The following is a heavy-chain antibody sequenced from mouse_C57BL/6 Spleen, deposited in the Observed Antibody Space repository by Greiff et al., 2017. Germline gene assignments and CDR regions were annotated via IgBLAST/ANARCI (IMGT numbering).Heavy chain of an antibody. CDR1: GYTFTSYW. Sequence: QVQLQQPGAELVKPGASVKLSCKASGYTFTSYWMQWVKQRPGQGLEWIGEIDPSDSYTNYNQKFKGKATLTVDTSSSTAYMQLSSLTSEDSAVYYCARGGTGTRDWGQGTTLTVAS. CDR2: IDPSDSYT. J-gene: IGHJ2*01. V-gene: IGHV1-50*01. D-gene: IGHD4-1*01. CDR3: ARGGTGTRD.